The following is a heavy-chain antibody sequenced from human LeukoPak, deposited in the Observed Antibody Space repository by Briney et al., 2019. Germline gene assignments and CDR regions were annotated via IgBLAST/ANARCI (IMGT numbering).Heavy chain of an antibody. D-gene: IGHD3-3*01. CDR1: GVTFNSYY. Sequence: GVSLRLSWAACGVTFNSYYIHGVRQAPGKGLVWVSRINSDGSSTSYADSVKGRFTISRDNAKNTLYLQMNSLRAEDTAVYYCARFGPVGSLRFLEWLALDYWGQGTLVTVSS. CDR2: INSDGSST. J-gene: IGHJ4*02. CDR3: ARFGPVGSLRFLEWLALDY. V-gene: IGHV3-74*01.